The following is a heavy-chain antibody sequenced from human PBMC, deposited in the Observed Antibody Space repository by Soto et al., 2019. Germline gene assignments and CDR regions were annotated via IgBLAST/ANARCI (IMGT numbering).Heavy chain of an antibody. CDR1: GYRFSSYW. CDR3: ARQGSNGAYYYYGMDV. CDR2: IYPGDSDT. Sequence: GESLKISCKGSGYRFSSYWIAWVRQMPGKGLEWMGIIYPGDSDTRYSPSFQGQVTMSVDKSNNTAYLHWSSLKASDTAMHYCARQGSNGAYYYYGMDVWGQGTTVTVSS. V-gene: IGHV5-51*01. D-gene: IGHD2-8*01. J-gene: IGHJ6*02.